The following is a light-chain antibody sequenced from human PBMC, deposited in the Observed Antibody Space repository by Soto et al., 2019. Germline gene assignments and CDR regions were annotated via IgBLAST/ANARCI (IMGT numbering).Light chain of an antibody. CDR2: EVT. CDR3: SSYTSSSALVV. J-gene: IGLJ2*01. V-gene: IGLV2-14*01. Sequence: QSALTQPASVSGSPGQSITISCTGTSSDVVGYNYVSWYQQHPGKAPKIMIYEVTNRPSGVSNRSSGSKSGNTASLTISGLQAEDEADYYCSSYTSSSALVVFGGGTKLTVL. CDR1: SSDVVGYNY.